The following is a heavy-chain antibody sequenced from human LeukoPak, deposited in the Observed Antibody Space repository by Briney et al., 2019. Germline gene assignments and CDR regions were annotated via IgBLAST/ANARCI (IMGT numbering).Heavy chain of an antibody. D-gene: IGHD2-15*01. CDR3: ARFRVVAALDDYYYYMDV. Sequence: ASVKVSCKASGGTFGSYAISWVRQAPGQGLEWMGGIIPIFGTANYAQKFQGRVTITADKSTSTAYMELSSLRSEDTAVYYCARFRVVAALDDYYYYMDVWGKGTTVTVSS. CDR2: IIPIFGTA. CDR1: GGTFGSYA. J-gene: IGHJ6*03. V-gene: IGHV1-69*06.